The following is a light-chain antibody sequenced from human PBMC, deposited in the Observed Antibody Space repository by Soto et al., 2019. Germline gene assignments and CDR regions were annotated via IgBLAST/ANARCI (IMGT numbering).Light chain of an antibody. V-gene: IGKV3-20*01. Sequence: ETVLTQSPGTLSLSPGERATLSCRASQSVSSNYLAWYQHKPGQAPRLLIYGASTRATGIPDRFSGSGSGTDSTLTISKLEPEDFAVYYCQQFGRSPPSWTFGQGTKVEIK. CDR3: QQFGRSPPSWT. CDR1: QSVSSNY. J-gene: IGKJ1*01. CDR2: GAS.